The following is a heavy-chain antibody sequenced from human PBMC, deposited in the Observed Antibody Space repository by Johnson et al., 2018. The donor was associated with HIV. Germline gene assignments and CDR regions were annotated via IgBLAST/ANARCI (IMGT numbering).Heavy chain of an antibody. CDR3: ARNRRGIYSSGWYGGALDI. J-gene: IGHJ3*02. Sequence: QVQLVESGGGVVQPGRSLRLSCAASGFTFSSYAMHWVRQAPGKGLEWVAVISYDGGSTSYADSLKGRFIISRDTSKNTLYLQMNSLRAEDTAVYYCARNRRGIYSSGWYGGALDIWGQGTMVTVSS. D-gene: IGHD6-19*01. CDR2: ISYDGGST. V-gene: IGHV3-30*04. CDR1: GFTFSSYA.